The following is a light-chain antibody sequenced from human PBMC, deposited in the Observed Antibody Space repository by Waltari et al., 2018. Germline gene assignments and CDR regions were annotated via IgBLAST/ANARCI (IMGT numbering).Light chain of an antibody. CDR1: SSLFDDYNF. CDR3: FSYASSYTSWV. CDR2: DVS. Sequence: QSALTQPRSVSGSPGPSVTIPCTGPSSLFDDYNFISWYRQHPGEAPKLMIYDVSKPPSGVPGRFSGSKSGNTASLTISGLQAEDEADYYCFSYASSYTSWVFGGGTKLTVL. V-gene: IGLV2-11*01. J-gene: IGLJ3*02.